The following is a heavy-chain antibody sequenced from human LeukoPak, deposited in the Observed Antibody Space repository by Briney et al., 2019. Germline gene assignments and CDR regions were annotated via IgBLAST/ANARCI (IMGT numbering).Heavy chain of an antibody. CDR2: ISYDGRDK. V-gene: IGHV3-30*04. D-gene: IGHD3-16*01. Sequence: GRSLRLSCAASGFTFSSYPMHWVRQAPGKGLEWVAVISYDGRDKYYADSVKGRFTISRDNAKNSLYLQKNSLRAEDTAVYYCARVGDGPYDYWGQGTLVTVSS. CDR1: GFTFSSYP. J-gene: IGHJ4*02. CDR3: ARVGDGPYDY.